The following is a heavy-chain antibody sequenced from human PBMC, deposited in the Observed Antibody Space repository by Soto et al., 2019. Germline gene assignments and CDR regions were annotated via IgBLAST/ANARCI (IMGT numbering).Heavy chain of an antibody. V-gene: IGHV4-30-2*01. CDR2: IYHSGST. D-gene: IGHD3-3*01. CDR3: AREDDFWSGYFPN. Sequence: PSETLSLTCAVSGGSISSGGYSWSWIRQPPGKGLEWIGYIYHSGSTYYNPSLKSRVTISVDRSKNQFSLKLSSVTAADTAVYYCAREDDFWSGYFPNWGQGPLVTVSS. CDR1: GGSISSGGYS. J-gene: IGHJ4*02.